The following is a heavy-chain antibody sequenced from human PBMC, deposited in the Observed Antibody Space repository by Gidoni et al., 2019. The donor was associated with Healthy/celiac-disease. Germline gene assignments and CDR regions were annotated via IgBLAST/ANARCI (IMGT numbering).Heavy chain of an antibody. CDR1: GGSISSSIYY. D-gene: IGHD6-13*01. CDR3: ARQTAAAGTMGFDY. CDR2: IYYSGRT. Sequence: QLQLQESGPGLVKPSETLSLTCTVSGGSISSSIYYWGWIRQPPVKGLEWIGSIYYSGRTYYNPSLKSRVTISVDTSKNQFSLKLSSVTAADTAVYYCARQTAAAGTMGFDYWGQGTLVTVSS. J-gene: IGHJ4*02. V-gene: IGHV4-39*01.